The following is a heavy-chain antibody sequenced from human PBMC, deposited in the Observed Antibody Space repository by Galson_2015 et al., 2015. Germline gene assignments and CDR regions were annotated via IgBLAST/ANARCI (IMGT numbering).Heavy chain of an antibody. J-gene: IGHJ4*02. V-gene: IGHV3-21*01. CDR1: EFTFSSYY. CDR2: ISSTTTYI. D-gene: IGHD3-3*01. CDR3: ARQIVDYDFWSGYYPTNFDY. Sequence: SLRLSCAASEFTFSSYYVSWVRQAPGNGLEWVSSISSTTTYIYYADSVKGRFTISRDNAKNSLYLQMNSLGAEDTAVYYCARQIVDYDFWSGYYPTNFDYGGQGTLVTVSS.